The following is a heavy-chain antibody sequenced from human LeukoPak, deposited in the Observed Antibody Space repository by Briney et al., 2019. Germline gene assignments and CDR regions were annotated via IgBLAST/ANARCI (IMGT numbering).Heavy chain of an antibody. CDR2: ISGSGGST. CDR3: AKDRGSGSYKYYFDY. J-gene: IGHJ4*02. V-gene: IGHV3-23*01. D-gene: IGHD1-26*01. Sequence: GGSLRLSCAASGFTFSSYAMSWVRQAPGKGLEWVSAISGSGGSTYYADSVKGRFTISRDNSKNTLYLQMNSLRAEDTAVYYCAKDRGSGSYKYYFDYWGQGTLVTVSS. CDR1: GFTFSSYA.